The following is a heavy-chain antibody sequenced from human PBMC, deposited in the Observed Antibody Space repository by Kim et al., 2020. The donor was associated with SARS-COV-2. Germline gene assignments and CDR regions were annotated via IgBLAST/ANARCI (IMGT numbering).Heavy chain of an antibody. CDR3: ARHEDSTRCYDD. CDR2: IDPSDSYT. Sequence: GESLKISCKGSGYSFTSYWISWVRQMPGKGLEWMGRIDPSDSYTNYSPSFQGHVTISADKSISTAYLQWSSLKASDTAMYYCARHEDSTRCYDDWGQGTLVTVSS. D-gene: IGHD2-2*01. J-gene: IGHJ4*02. CDR1: GYSFTSYW. V-gene: IGHV5-10-1*01.